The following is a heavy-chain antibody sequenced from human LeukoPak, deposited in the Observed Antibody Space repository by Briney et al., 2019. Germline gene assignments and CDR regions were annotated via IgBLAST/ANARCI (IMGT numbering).Heavy chain of an antibody. CDR1: GYTFRSYA. J-gene: IGHJ4*02. D-gene: IGHD6-19*01. V-gene: IGHV3-64*01. CDR3: ARLSGWYWFDN. CDR2: ISSDGRIT. Sequence: PVGSLRLSCAASGYTFRSYAMQWVRQAPGKGLEYVSAISSDGRITHYANSVKGRFTISRDNSKSILYLQMGSLRVDDMAMYYCARLSGWYWFDNWGQGTLVTVSS.